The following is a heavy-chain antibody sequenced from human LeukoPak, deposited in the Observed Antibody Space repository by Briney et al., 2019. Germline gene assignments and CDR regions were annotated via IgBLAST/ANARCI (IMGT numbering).Heavy chain of an antibody. J-gene: IGHJ4*02. V-gene: IGHV3-7*01. CDR2: IKQEGSEK. Sequence: GGSLRLSCAASGFTFSSYWMSWVRQAPGKGLEWVANIKQEGSEKYYVETVKGRVTISRDNAEISLYVQMNSLRAEDTPVYYCARDKIVGATLFDYWGQGTLVTVSS. CDR1: GFTFSSYW. D-gene: IGHD1-26*01. CDR3: ARDKIVGATLFDY.